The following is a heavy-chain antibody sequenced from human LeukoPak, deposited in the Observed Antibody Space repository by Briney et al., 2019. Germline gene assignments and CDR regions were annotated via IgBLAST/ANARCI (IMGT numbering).Heavy chain of an antibody. CDR1: GFTFCSYG. CDR2: IWYDGSNK. D-gene: IGHD3-3*01. V-gene: IGHV3-33*06. Sequence: PGRSLRLSRAASGFTFCSYGMHWVRQAPGKGLEWVAVIWYDGSNKYYADSVKGRFTISRDNSKNTLYLQMNSLRAEDTAVYYCAKGKGHFFGVVIMGDNWFDPWGQGTLVTVSS. J-gene: IGHJ5*02. CDR3: AKGKGHFFGVVIMGDNWFDP.